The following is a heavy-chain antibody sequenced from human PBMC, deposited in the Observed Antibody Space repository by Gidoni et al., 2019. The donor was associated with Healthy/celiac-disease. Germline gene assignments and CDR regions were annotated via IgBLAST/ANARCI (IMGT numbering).Heavy chain of an antibody. D-gene: IGHD3-22*01. J-gene: IGHJ3*01. Sequence: EVQLLESGGGLVQPGGSLRLSCAASGFTFSSYAMSWVRPAPGKGLEWVSAISGSCCSPYYADSVKGRFTISRDNSKNTLYLQMNSLRAEDTAVYYCAKRTRSLQYYYDSSGYPWGQGTMVTVSS. CDR3: AKRTRSLQYYYDSSGYP. V-gene: IGHV3-23*01. CDR2: ISGSCCSP. CDR1: GFTFSSYA.